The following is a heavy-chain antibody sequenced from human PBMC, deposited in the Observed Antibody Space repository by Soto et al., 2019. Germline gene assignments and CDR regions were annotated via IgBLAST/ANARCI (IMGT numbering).Heavy chain of an antibody. D-gene: IGHD1-1*01. CDR1: GYAFTTHG. J-gene: IGHJ4*02. CDR3: ARGRYGDY. Sequence: QVHLVQSGAEVKKPGASVKVSCKGSGYAFTTHGITWVRQAPGQGLEWMGWISAHNGNTNYAQKLQGRVTVTRDTSTSTAYMELRSLRSDDTAGYYCARGRYGDYWGQGALVTVSS. V-gene: IGHV1-18*01. CDR2: ISAHNGNT.